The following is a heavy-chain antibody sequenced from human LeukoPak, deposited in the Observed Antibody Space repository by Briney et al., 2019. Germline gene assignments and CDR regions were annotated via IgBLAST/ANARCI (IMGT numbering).Heavy chain of an antibody. CDR1: GGSISSSSYY. CDR2: IYYSGST. CDR3: ASQTYYYDSSGYYFGAFDI. J-gene: IGHJ3*02. V-gene: IGHV4-39*07. Sequence: SETLSLTCTVSGGSISSSSYYWGWIRQPPGKGLEWIGSIYYSGSTYYNPSLKSRVTISVDTSKNQFSLKLSSVTAADTAVYYCASQTYYYDSSGYYFGAFDIWGQGTMVTVSS. D-gene: IGHD3-22*01.